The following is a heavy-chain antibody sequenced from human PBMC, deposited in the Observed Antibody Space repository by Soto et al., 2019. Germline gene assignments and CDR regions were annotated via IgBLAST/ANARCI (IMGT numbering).Heavy chain of an antibody. V-gene: IGHV4-4*02. Sequence: QVQRQESGPGLVKPSGTLSLTCAVSGVSIGSHDWWTWVRQPPGKGLEWIGESHQSGNTNYNSSLESRVTISLDKSKNHFSLQLSSVTVADTAVYYCATRDTGRVYWGQGTLVTVSS. D-gene: IGHD5-18*01. J-gene: IGHJ4*02. CDR2: SHQSGNT. CDR3: ATRDTGRVY. CDR1: GVSIGSHDW.